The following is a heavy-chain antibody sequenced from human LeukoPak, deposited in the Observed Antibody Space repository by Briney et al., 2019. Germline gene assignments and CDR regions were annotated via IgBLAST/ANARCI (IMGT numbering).Heavy chain of an antibody. V-gene: IGHV4-39*01. CDR3: ARPTIQWLGNPDYYFDY. D-gene: IGHD6-19*01. Sequence: SETLSLTCTVSGGSISSSSYYWGWIRQPPRKGLEWIGSIYYSGSTYYNPSLKSRVTISVDTSKNQFSLKLSSVTAADTAVYYCARPTIQWLGNPDYYFDYWGQGTLVTVSS. J-gene: IGHJ4*02. CDR2: IYYSGST. CDR1: GGSISSSSYY.